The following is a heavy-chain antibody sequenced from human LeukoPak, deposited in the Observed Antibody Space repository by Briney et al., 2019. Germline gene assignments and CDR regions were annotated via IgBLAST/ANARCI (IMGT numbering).Heavy chain of an antibody. D-gene: IGHD2-15*01. Sequence: GGSLRLSCAASGFTVSSNYMSWVRQAPGKGLEWVSVIYSGGSTYYADSVKGRFTISRDNAKNSLYLQMNSLRAEDTAVYYCARDSLPRVEYYYYMDVWGKGTTVTVSS. V-gene: IGHV3-53*05. CDR1: GFTVSSNY. J-gene: IGHJ6*03. CDR3: ARDSLPRVEYYYYMDV. CDR2: IYSGGST.